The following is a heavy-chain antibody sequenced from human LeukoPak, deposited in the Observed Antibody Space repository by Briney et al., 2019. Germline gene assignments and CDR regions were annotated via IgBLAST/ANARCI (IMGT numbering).Heavy chain of an antibody. J-gene: IGHJ3*02. Sequence: GASVKVSCKASGGTFSSYHISWVRQAPGQGLEWMGGIIPMFGTTNYAQKFQGRVTVTADESTSTAYMDLSSLRSEDTAVYYCARDLNFVGIIMTTGSAFDIWGQGTMVTVSS. D-gene: IGHD3-22*01. V-gene: IGHV1-69*01. CDR3: ARDLNFVGIIMTTGSAFDI. CDR1: GGTFSSYH. CDR2: IIPMFGTT.